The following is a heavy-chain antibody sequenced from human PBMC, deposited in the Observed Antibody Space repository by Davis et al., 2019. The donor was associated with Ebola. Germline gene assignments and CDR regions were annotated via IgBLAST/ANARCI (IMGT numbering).Heavy chain of an antibody. CDR2: INHSGST. D-gene: IGHD2-2*02. J-gene: IGHJ5*02. V-gene: IGHV4-34*01. CDR3: AKWPALGYCSSTSCYRWFDP. CDR1: GGSFSGYY. Sequence: MPSETLSLTCAVYGGSFSGYYWSWIRQPPGKGLEWIGEINHSGSTNYNPSLKSRVTISVDTSKNQFSLKLSSVTAADTAVYYCAKWPALGYCSSTSCYRWFDPWGQGTLVIVSS.